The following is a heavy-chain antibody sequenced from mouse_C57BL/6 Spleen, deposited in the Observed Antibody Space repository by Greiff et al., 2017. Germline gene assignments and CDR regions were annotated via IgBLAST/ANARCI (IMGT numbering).Heavy chain of an antibody. CDR3: TRWRFDNNYAMDY. CDR2: IYPGNSET. V-gene: IGHV1-5*01. CDR1: GYTFTSYW. D-gene: IGHD1-1*01. J-gene: IGHJ4*01. Sequence: EVQRVESGPVLARPGASVKMSCKTSGYTFTSYWMHWVKQRPGPGLEWIGAIYPGNSETSYNQKFKGKANLTAVTSASTAYMELSSLTNEDEAVYYCTRWRFDNNYAMDYWGQGTSVTVSS.